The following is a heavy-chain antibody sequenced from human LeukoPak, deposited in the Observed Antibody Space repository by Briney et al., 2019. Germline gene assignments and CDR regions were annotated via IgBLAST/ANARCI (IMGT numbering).Heavy chain of an antibody. CDR3: AREGSKHLGIHVYDPWVYYFDY. J-gene: IGHJ4*02. CDR2: IIPIFGTA. Sequence: GAALKVSCKASGGTFSSYAISWVRQAPGQGLEWMGGIIPIFGTATYAQKFQGRVTITADESTSTAYMELSSLRPEDTAVYYCAREGSKHLGIHVYDPWVYYFDYWGQGTLVTVSS. D-gene: IGHD5/OR15-5a*01. V-gene: IGHV1-69*13. CDR1: GGTFSSYA.